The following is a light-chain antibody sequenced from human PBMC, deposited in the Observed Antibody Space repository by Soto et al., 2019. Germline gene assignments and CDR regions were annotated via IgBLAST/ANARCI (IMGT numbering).Light chain of an antibody. J-gene: IGLJ2*01. CDR2: DVT. Sequence: QSALTQPRSVSGSPGQSVTISCTGTRSDVVGYNFVSWYQQHPGKAPKLLIYDVTRRPSGVPDRFSGSKSAYTASLTISGLQAEDEADFYCSSYAGSSVVFGGGTKVTVL. CDR1: RSDVVGYNF. CDR3: SSYAGSSVV. V-gene: IGLV2-11*01.